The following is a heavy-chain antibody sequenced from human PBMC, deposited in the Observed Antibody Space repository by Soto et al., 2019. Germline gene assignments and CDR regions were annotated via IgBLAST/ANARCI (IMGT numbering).Heavy chain of an antibody. CDR1: GFTFSRYA. J-gene: IGHJ6*02. V-gene: IGHV3-23*01. Sequence: GGSLRLSCAASGFTFSRYAMSWVRQAPGKGLEWVSTVTGGGHTTYNADSVNGRFTISRDNSKNTLYLQMNNLRTEDTAIYYCASSSGDLDVYGMDIWGPGTTVTVSS. CDR2: VTGGGHTT. D-gene: IGHD3-10*01. CDR3: ASSSGDLDVYGMDI.